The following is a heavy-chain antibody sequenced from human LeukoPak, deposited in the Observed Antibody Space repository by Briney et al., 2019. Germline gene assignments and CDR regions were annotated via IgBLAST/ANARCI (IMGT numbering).Heavy chain of an antibody. CDR3: ARDVVFLWHYDSRPGYFDY. V-gene: IGHV1-18*01. D-gene: IGHD3-22*01. Sequence: GASVKVSCKASGYTFSSYGISWVRQAPGQGLEWMGWISAYNGDTNYAQKLQGRVTMTTDTSTSTAYMELRSLRSDDTAVYYCARDVVFLWHYDSRPGYFDYWGQGTLVTVSS. CDR2: ISAYNGDT. CDR1: GYTFSSYG. J-gene: IGHJ4*02.